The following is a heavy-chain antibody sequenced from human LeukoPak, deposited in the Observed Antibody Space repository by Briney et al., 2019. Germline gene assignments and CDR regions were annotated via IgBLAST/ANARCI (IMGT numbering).Heavy chain of an antibody. V-gene: IGHV1-2*02. CDR1: GYTFTSYG. CDR2: INPNSGGT. Sequence: GASVKVSCKASGYTFTSYGISWVRQAPGQGLEWMGWINPNSGGTNYAQKFQGRVTMTRDTSISTAYMELSRLGSDDTAVYYYARDLSITMIVVADWGQGTLVTVSS. CDR3: ARDLSITMIVVAD. D-gene: IGHD3-22*01. J-gene: IGHJ4*02.